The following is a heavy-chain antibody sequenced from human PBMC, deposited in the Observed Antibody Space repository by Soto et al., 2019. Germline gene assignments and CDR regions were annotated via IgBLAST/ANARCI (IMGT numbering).Heavy chain of an antibody. CDR3: ARDWGAPGRVSSLGYDYHFGMDV. J-gene: IGHJ6*02. Sequence: EVQLVESGGGLVQPGGSLRLSCAASGFTFSTYWMNWVRQAPGKGLEWVANIKEDGSEAYYVDSVKGRFTISRDNAKNSRYLDMNSLRGEDTAVYYCARDWGAPGRVSSLGYDYHFGMDVWGQGTTVTVPS. V-gene: IGHV3-7*05. D-gene: IGHD3-16*01. CDR1: GFTFSTYW. CDR2: IKEDGSEA.